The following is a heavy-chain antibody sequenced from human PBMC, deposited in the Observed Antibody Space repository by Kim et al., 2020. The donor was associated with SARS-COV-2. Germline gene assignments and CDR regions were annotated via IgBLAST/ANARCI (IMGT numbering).Heavy chain of an antibody. Sequence: SGPTLVNPTQTLTLTCTFSGFSLSTSGVGVGWIRQPPGKALEWLALIYWDDDKRYSPSLKSRLTITKDTSKNQVVLTMTNMDPVDTATYYCAHSTRGYYYDSSGYYFDYWGQGTLVTVSS. CDR1: GFSLSTSGVG. V-gene: IGHV2-5*02. J-gene: IGHJ4*02. CDR3: AHSTRGYYYDSSGYYFDY. D-gene: IGHD3-22*01. CDR2: IYWDDDK.